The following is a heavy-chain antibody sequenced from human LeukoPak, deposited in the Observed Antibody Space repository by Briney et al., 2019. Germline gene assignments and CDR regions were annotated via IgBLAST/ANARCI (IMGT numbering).Heavy chain of an antibody. CDR3: ARGQYSSSWVVRDYYYYYYMDV. CDR1: GYTFTSYG. CDR2: IIPIFGTA. Sequence: ASVKVSCKASGYTFTSYGISWVRQAPGQGLEWMGGIIPIFGTANYAQKFQGRVTITADESTSTAYMELSSLRSEDTAVYYCARGQYSSSWVVRDYYYYYYMDVWGKGTTVTVSS. J-gene: IGHJ6*03. V-gene: IGHV1-69*13. D-gene: IGHD6-13*01.